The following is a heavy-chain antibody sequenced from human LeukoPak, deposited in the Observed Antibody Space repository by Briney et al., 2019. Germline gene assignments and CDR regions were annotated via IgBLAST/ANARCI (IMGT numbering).Heavy chain of an antibody. V-gene: IGHV3-30-3*01. J-gene: IGHJ3*02. D-gene: IGHD2-21*01. CDR2: IASDGGHT. CDR1: GFTFSTYF. CDR3: ARERQDTILHSGAFDI. Sequence: GGSLRLSCAASGFTFSTYFMHWVRQAPGKGLEWVADIASDGGHTFYVESVKGRFTISRDNSKNTLYLQMNSLRAEDTAVYFCARERQDTILHSGAFDIWGQGTMVTVSS.